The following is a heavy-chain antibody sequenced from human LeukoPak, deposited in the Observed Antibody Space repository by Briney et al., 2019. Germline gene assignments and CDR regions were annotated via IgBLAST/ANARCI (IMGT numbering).Heavy chain of an antibody. CDR3: AKDQAFSGSYRYFDY. V-gene: IGHV3-9*01. Sequence: GRSLRLPCAASGFTFDDYAMHWVRQAPGKGLEWVSGISWNSGSIGYADSVKGRFTISRDNAKNSLYLQMNSLRAEDTALYYCAKDQAFSGSYRYFDYWGQGTLVTVSS. CDR2: ISWNSGSI. J-gene: IGHJ4*02. D-gene: IGHD1-26*01. CDR1: GFTFDDYA.